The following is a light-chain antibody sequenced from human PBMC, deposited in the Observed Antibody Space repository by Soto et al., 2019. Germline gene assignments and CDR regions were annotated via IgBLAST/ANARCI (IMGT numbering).Light chain of an antibody. Sequence: QSALTQPASVSGSPGQSITISCTGTSSDVGGYNYVSWYQQHPGKAPKLMIYDVSNRPSGVSNRFSGSKSGNPASLTISGLQAEDEAEYYCSSYTSSSTLVFGGGTKLTVL. V-gene: IGLV2-14*01. J-gene: IGLJ2*01. CDR2: DVS. CDR1: SSDVGGYNY. CDR3: SSYTSSSTLV.